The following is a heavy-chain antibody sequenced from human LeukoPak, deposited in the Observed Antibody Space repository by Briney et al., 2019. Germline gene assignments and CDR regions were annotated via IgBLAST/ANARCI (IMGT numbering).Heavy chain of an antibody. D-gene: IGHD4-17*01. Sequence: ASVKVSCKASGYTFTSYGISWVRQAPGQGLEWMGWISAYNGNTNYAQKLQGRVTMTTDKSTSTAYMELSSLRSEDTAVYYCARVPDYGDRLGWFDPWGQGTLVTVSS. J-gene: IGHJ5*02. CDR1: GYTFTSYG. V-gene: IGHV1-18*01. CDR3: ARVPDYGDRLGWFDP. CDR2: ISAYNGNT.